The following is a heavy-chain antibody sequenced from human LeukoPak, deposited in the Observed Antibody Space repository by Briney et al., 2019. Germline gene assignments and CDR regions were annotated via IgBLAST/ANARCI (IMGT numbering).Heavy chain of an antibody. Sequence: ASVKVSCKASGGTFSSYAISWVRQAPGQGLEWMGRIIPIFGTANYAQKFQGRVTITADESTSTAYMELSSLRSEDTAVYYCASGKNWFFDYWGQGTLVTVSS. CDR3: ASGKNWFFDY. CDR2: IIPIFGTA. J-gene: IGHJ4*02. CDR1: GGTFSSYA. D-gene: IGHD3-10*01. V-gene: IGHV1-69*13.